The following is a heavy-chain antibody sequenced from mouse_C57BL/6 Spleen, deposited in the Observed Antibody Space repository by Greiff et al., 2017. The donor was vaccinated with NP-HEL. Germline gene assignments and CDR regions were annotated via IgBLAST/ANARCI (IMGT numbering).Heavy chain of an antibody. CDR3: ARSYGREGYYFDY. CDR2: INPNNGGT. CDR1: GYTFTDYY. D-gene: IGHD1-1*01. J-gene: IGHJ2*01. Sequence: VQLQQSGPELVKPGASVKISCKASGYTFTDYYMNWVKQSHGKSLEWIGDINPNNGGTSYNQKFKGKATLTVDKSSSTAYMELRSLTSEDSAVYYCARSYGREGYYFDYWGQGTTLTVSS. V-gene: IGHV1-26*01.